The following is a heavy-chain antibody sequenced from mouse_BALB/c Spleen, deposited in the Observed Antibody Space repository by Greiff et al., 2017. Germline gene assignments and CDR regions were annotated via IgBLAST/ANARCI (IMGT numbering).Heavy chain of an antibody. CDR2: IYPGNGDT. J-gene: IGHJ2*01. CDR3: AGLHYFDY. V-gene: IGHV1-12*01. D-gene: IGHD6-1*01. CDR1: GYTFTSYN. Sequence: QVQLQQPGAELVKPGASVKMSCKASGYTFTSYNMHWVKQTPGQGLEWIGAIYPGNGDTSYNQKFKGKATLTADKSSSTAYMQLSSLTSEDSAVYYCAGLHYFDYWGQGTTLTVSS.